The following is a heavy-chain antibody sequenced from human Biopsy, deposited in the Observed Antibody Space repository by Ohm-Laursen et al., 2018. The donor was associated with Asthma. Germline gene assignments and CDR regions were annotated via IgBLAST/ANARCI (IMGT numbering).Heavy chain of an antibody. J-gene: IGHJ4*02. V-gene: IGHV3-53*01. D-gene: IGHD3-22*01. Sequence: SLRLSCAASGFAVSRDYMFWVRQAPGKGLEWVSVIYSGGTSHTADSVRGRFTISRDYYKNTLYLQMHSLRAEDTAVYYCARGDSSNWSHYYFDYWGQGALVTGSS. CDR2: IYSGGTS. CDR1: GFAVSRDY. CDR3: ARGDSSNWSHYYFDY.